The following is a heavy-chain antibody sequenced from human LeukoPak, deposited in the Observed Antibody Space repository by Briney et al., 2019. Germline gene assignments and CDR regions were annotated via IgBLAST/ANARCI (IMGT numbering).Heavy chain of an antibody. CDR3: AKVGLGYYFDY. CDR1: GFTFSSYD. J-gene: IGHJ4*02. V-gene: IGHV3-13*01. Sequence: PGGSLRLSCAASGFTFSSYDMHWVRQAPGKGLEWVSAIGTAGDTYYPGSVKGRFTISRENAKNSLYLQMNSLRAEDTAVYYCAKVGLGYYFDYWGQGTLVTVSS. D-gene: IGHD6-19*01. CDR2: IGTAGDT.